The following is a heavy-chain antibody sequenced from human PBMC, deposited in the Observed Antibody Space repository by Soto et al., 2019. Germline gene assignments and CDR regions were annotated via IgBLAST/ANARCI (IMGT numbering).Heavy chain of an antibody. V-gene: IGHV4-30-4*01. CDR2: IYYSGST. Sequence: PSETLSLTCTVSGGSISSGAYYWSWIRQPPGKGLEWIGYIYYSGSTYYNPSLNSRVTISVDTSKNQFSLKLSSVTAADTAVYYCARERPDGARLDPWGQGTLVTVSA. CDR1: GGSISSGAYY. J-gene: IGHJ5*02. CDR3: ARERPDGARLDP.